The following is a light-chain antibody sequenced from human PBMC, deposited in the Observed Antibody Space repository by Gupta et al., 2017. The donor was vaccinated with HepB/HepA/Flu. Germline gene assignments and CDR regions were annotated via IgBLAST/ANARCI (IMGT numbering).Light chain of an antibody. CDR1: STNIGAGYD. CDR3: QAYDSSLGGLV. V-gene: IGLV1-40*01. CDR2: GNS. J-gene: IGLJ3*02. Sequence: QPLLTQPPSASQPPPHRVTIACTGSSTNIGAGYDVHWYQQLPGTAPKLLIDGNSNRPSGVPDRFSGSKSGTSASLHITGLQAGDEADDDGQAYDSSLGGLVFGGGTKLTVL.